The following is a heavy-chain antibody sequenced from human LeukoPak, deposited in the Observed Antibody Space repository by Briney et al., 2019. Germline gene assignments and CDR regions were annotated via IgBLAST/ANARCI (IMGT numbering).Heavy chain of an antibody. J-gene: IGHJ4*02. CDR1: GGSFSGYY. V-gene: IGHV4-34*01. Sequence: SETLSLTCAVYGGSFSGYYWSWIRQPPGKGLEWIGEINHSGSTNYNPSLKSRVTTSVDTSKNQFSLKLSSVTAADTAVYYCARGFRGGSGSVDYWGQGTLVTVSS. D-gene: IGHD6-19*01. CDR3: ARGFRGGSGSVDY. CDR2: INHSGST.